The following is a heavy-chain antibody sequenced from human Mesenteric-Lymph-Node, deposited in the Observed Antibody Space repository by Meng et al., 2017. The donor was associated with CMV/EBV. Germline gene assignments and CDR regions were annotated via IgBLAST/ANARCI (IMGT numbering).Heavy chain of an antibody. CDR1: GFTFSIYW. J-gene: IGHJ4*02. CDR2: IKQDGSEK. D-gene: IGHD3-3*01. CDR3: ARDFFSAFWSGYYPYYFDF. V-gene: IGHV3-7*01. Sequence: GGSLRLSCAASGFTFSIYWMTWVRQAPGKGLEWVANIKQDGSEKYYVDSVKGRFTIPRDNAKNSLYLQMNSLRAEDTAVYYCARDFFSAFWSGYYPYYFDFWGQGTLVTVSS.